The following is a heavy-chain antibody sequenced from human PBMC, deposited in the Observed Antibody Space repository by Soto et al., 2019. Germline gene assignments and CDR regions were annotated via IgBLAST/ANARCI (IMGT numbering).Heavy chain of an antibody. D-gene: IGHD6-19*01. CDR3: DCETHDSSGYYYYCMDY. CDR2: ISGSGGST. Sequence: GGSLRLSCAASGFTFSSYAMSWVRQAPGKGLEWVSAISGSGGSTYYADSVKGRFTISRDNSKNTLYLQMNSLRAEDTAVYDCDCETHDSSGYYYYCMDYWGQGTPVTVSS. CDR1: GFTFSSYA. V-gene: IGHV3-23*01. J-gene: IGHJ6*02.